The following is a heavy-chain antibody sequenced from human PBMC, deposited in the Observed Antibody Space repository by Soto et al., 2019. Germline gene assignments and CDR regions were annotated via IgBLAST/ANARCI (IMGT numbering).Heavy chain of an antibody. V-gene: IGHV4-30-2*01. D-gene: IGHD2-21*02. CDR3: ARVGTYCGGDCYSRDYYYYGMDV. CDR2: IYHSGST. Sequence: SETLSLTCAVSCGSISSGGYSWSWIRQPPGKGLEWIGYIYHSGSTYYNPSLKSRVTISVDRSKNQFSLKLSSVTAADTAVYYCARVGTYCGGDCYSRDYYYYGMDVWGQGTTVTVSS. CDR1: CGSISSGGYS. J-gene: IGHJ6*02.